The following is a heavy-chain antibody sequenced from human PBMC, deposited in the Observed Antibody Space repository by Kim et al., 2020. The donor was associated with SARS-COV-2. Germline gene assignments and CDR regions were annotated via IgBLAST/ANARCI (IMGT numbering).Heavy chain of an antibody. CDR1: GFTFSSDA. CDR3: ARAPVGGHYDY. V-gene: IGHV3-30*04. D-gene: IGHD2-15*01. Sequence: GGSLRLSCAASGFTFSSDAMHWVRQAPGKGLEWVAVISYDGTNKYYTESVKGRFTISRDNSKNTLYLQMNSLGAEDTAVYYCARAPVGGHYDYWGQGTLVTVSS. CDR2: ISYDGTNK. J-gene: IGHJ4*02.